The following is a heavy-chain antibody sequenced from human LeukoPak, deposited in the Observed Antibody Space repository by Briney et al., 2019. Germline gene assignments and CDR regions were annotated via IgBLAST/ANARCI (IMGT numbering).Heavy chain of an antibody. CDR3: AKDDGGLFITRAPYYFDY. Sequence: GGSLRLSCAASGITFIKYSMTWVRQAPGKGLEWVSAISGSGGSTYYADSVKGRFTISRDNSKNTLYLQMNSLRAEDTAVYYCAKDDGGLFITRAPYYFDYWGQGTLVTVSS. CDR2: ISGSGGST. J-gene: IGHJ4*02. D-gene: IGHD3-10*01. V-gene: IGHV3-23*01. CDR1: GITFIKYS.